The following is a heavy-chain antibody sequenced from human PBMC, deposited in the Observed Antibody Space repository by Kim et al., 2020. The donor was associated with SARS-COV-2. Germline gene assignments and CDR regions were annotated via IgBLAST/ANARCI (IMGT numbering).Heavy chain of an antibody. V-gene: IGHV1-8*01. Sequence: ASVKVSCKASGYTFTSYDINWVRQATGQGLEWMGWMNPNSGNTGYAQKFQGRVTMTRNTSISTAYMELSSLRSEDTAVYYCARGPLLWFGEALLRSYGMDVWGQGTTVTVSS. J-gene: IGHJ6*02. CDR2: MNPNSGNT. CDR3: ARGPLLWFGEALLRSYGMDV. D-gene: IGHD3-10*01. CDR1: GYTFTSYD.